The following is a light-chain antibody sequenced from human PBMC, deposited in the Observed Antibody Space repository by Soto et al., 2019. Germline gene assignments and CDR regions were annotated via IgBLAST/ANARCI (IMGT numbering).Light chain of an antibody. J-gene: IGLJ1*01. V-gene: IGLV7-46*01. CDR2: DTT. Sequence: QAVVTNEPSLTVSPGGTVTLTCGSSTGAVTNGHYPYWFQQKPGQAPRTLIYDTTNRHSWTPARFSGSLLGGKAALTLSGAQPEDEAEYYCLLSYNGPYVSGTGTKVTVL. CDR3: LLSYNGPYV. CDR1: TGAVTNGHY.